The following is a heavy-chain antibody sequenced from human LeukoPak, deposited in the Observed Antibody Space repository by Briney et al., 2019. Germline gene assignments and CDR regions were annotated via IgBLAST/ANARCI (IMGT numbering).Heavy chain of an antibody. Sequence: ASVKDSCKASGYTFISYVINGVRPAPGQGREWVGWISAYKGNTNYAQKLQGRGTLTTDTTANTAYMELRSLRYDDTAVYYCARNVIVGAVFDNWGQGTLVTVSS. CDR3: ARNVIVGAVFDN. V-gene: IGHV1-18*01. CDR2: ISAYKGNT. J-gene: IGHJ4*02. D-gene: IGHD1-26*01. CDR1: GYTFISYV.